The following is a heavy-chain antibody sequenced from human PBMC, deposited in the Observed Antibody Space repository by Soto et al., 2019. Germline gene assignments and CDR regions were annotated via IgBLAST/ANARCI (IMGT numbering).Heavy chain of an antibody. V-gene: IGHV4-31*03. Sequence: QVQLQESGPGLVKPSQTLSLTCTVSGGSISSGGYFWSWIRQHPGKGLEWIGYIYYSGTTYYNPALKSRVPISVDTSKNQFSPKLSSVTAADTAVYYCARSGGLAAAYDAFDIWGQGTMVTVSS. CDR3: ARSGGLAAAYDAFDI. CDR1: GGSISSGGYF. D-gene: IGHD6-13*01. CDR2: IYYSGTT. J-gene: IGHJ3*02.